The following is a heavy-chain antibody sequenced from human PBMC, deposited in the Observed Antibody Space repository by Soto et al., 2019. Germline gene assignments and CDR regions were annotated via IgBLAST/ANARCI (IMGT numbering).Heavy chain of an antibody. D-gene: IGHD2-2*01. CDR1: GGSFSGYY. J-gene: IGHJ4*02. CDR2: INHSGST. Sequence: QVQLQQWGAGLLKPSETLSLTCAVYGGSFSGYYWSWIRQPPGKGLEWIGEINHSGSTNYNPSLKSRVTISVDTAKNQFSLKLSSVTAADTAVYYCARGGGYCSSTSCDLDYWGQGTLVTVSS. V-gene: IGHV4-34*01. CDR3: ARGGGYCSSTSCDLDY.